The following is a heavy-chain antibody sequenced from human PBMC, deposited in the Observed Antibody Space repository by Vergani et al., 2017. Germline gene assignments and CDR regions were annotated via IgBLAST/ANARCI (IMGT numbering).Heavy chain of an antibody. V-gene: IGHV4-30-4*08. CDR2: IYYSGST. CDR3: ASKPTGTTWYSVKYYFDF. CDR1: GSSISSGDYY. J-gene: IGHJ4*02. Sequence: QVQLQESGPGLVKPSQTLSLTCTVSGSSISSGDYYWTWIRQPPGKGLEWLGYIYYSGSTYYNPSLRSRLTMSVDTSKNQFSLELSSVTASDTAMYYCASKPTGTTWYSVKYYFDFWGKGTLVAVSS. D-gene: IGHD6-13*01.